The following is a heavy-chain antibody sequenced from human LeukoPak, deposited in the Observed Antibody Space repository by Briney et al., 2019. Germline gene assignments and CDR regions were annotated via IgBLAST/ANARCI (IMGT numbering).Heavy chain of an antibody. D-gene: IGHD3-3*01. CDR3: ARGGGPKDFWSGYYSDSWFDP. CDR2: IYYSGST. J-gene: IGHJ5*02. CDR1: GGSISSYY. Sequence: KPSETLSLTCTVSGGSISSYYWSWIRQPPGKGLEWIGYIYYSGSTNYNPSLKSRVTISVDTSKNQFSLKLSSVTAADTAVYYCARGGGPKDFWSGYYSDSWFDPWGQGTLVTVSS. V-gene: IGHV4-59*01.